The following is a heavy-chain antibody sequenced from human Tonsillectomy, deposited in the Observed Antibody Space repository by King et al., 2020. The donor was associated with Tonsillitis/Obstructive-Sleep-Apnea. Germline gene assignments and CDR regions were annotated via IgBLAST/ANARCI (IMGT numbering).Heavy chain of an antibody. CDR1: GFIFSNAW. CDR3: TTLGYCYRAGCYRGGSNAFDI. D-gene: IGHD2-15*01. CDR2: IKSKKDGETK. J-gene: IGHJ3*02. V-gene: IGHV3-15*01. Sequence: VQLVESGGGLVEPGGSPRLSCTASGFIFSNAWMTWVRQAPGKGLEWVGRIKSKKDGETKDYAAPVKGRFTISRDDSKNTLFLQLNSLKNEDTAMYYCTTLGYCYRAGCYRGGSNAFDIWGQGTMVTVSS.